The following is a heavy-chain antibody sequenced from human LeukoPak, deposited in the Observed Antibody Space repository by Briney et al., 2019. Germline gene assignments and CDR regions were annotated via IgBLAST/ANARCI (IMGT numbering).Heavy chain of an antibody. Sequence: GGSLRLSCAASGFTLSSCAMSWVRQAPGKGLEWVSSIRDSSTYYADCVKGRFTISRDSSKNTLYLQMNSLRAEDTAVYYCAKVNWICGDNCWGQGTLVTVSS. D-gene: IGHD1-20*01. CDR1: GFTLSSCA. CDR3: AKVNWICGDNC. CDR2: IRDSST. J-gene: IGHJ4*02. V-gene: IGHV3-23*01.